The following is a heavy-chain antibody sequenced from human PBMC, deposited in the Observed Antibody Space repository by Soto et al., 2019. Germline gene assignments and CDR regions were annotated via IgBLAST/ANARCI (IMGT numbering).Heavy chain of an antibody. CDR3: ARDRTISDYRSSGALGL. CDR1: ELTVVSHY. CDR2: IYSGGTT. D-gene: IGHD3-10*01. V-gene: IGHV3-66*01. Sequence: RHSSTAFELTVVSHYCYRISKKTGKGLEWVSVIYSGGTTYYAASVGGRFTISRDTSKNTVYLQMNSLRAEDTAMYFCARDRTISDYRSSGALGLWGQGTLVTVSS. J-gene: IGHJ4*02.